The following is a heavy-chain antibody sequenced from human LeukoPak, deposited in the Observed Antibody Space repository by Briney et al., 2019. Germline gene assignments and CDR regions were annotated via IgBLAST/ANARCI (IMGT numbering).Heavy chain of an antibody. J-gene: IGHJ4*02. CDR1: GFTFSSYG. CDR2: IRYDGSNK. CDR3: AKDLYDFWSGYYTFFDY. Sequence: GGSLRLSCAASGFTFSSYGMHWVRQAPGKELEWVAFIRYDGSNKYYADSVKGRFTISRDNSKNTLYLQMNSLRAEDTAVYYCAKDLYDFWSGYYTFFDYWGQGTLVTVSS. D-gene: IGHD3-3*01. V-gene: IGHV3-30*02.